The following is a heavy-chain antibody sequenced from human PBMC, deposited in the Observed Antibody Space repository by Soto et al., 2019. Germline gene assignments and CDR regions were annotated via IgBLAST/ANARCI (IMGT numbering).Heavy chain of an antibody. V-gene: IGHV3-15*01. J-gene: IGHJ4*02. CDR3: TTDQTPGSRL. Sequence: GGALRLSCAASGFTFINAWMSWGRQAPGKGLEWVGRIKSKTDGGTTDYAAPVKGRFTISRDDSKNTLYLQMNSLKTEDTAVYYCTTDQTPGSRLWGQGTLFTVSS. CDR1: GFTFINAW. CDR2: IKSKTDGGTT. D-gene: IGHD6-25*01.